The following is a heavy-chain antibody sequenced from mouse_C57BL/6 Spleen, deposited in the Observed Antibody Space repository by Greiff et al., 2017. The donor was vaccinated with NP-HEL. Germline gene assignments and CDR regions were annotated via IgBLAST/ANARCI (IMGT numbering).Heavy chain of an antibody. V-gene: IGHV1-15*01. J-gene: IGHJ4*01. D-gene: IGHD2-3*01. CDR2: IDPETGGT. CDR3: TRRDGWRTYYAMDY. Sequence: QVHVKQSGAELVRPGASVTLSCKASGYTFTDYEMHWVKQTPVHGLEWIGAIDPETGGTAYNQKFKGKAILTADKSSSTAYMELRSLTSEDSAVYYCTRRDGWRTYYAMDYWGQGTSVTVSS. CDR1: GYTFTDYE.